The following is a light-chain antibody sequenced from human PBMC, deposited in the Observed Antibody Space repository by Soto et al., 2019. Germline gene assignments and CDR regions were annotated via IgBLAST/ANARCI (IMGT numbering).Light chain of an antibody. CDR1: SSNIGGNT. CDR2: SYD. J-gene: IGLJ1*01. CDR3: AAWDASLNGYV. V-gene: IGLV1-44*01. Sequence: QSVLTQPPSASGTPGQRVTISCSTSSSNIGGNTVNWYQQVPGTAPKLLIYSYDQRPSGVPDRFSGSKSGTSASLAISGRQSEDEADYYCAAWDASLNGYVFGTGTKVTV.